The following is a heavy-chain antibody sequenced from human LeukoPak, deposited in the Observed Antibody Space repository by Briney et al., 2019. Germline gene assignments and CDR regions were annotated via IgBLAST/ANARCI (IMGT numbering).Heavy chain of an antibody. CDR2: VYYTGTT. D-gene: IGHD3-10*01. J-gene: IGHJ4*02. CDR3: ARYSTLPRGFTAVDY. CDR1: GGSINNYY. Sequence: PSETLSLTCSVSGGSINNYYGTWIRQAPGKGLEWIGNVYYTGTTNYNPSLKSRVTISVDTSKNQFSLKLSSVTAADTAVYYCARYSTLPRGFTAVDYWGQGTLVTVSS. V-gene: IGHV4-59*01.